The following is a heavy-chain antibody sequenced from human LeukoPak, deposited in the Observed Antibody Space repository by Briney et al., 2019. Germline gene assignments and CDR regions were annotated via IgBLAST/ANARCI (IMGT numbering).Heavy chain of an antibody. J-gene: IGHJ4*02. D-gene: IGHD6-19*01. Sequence: GGSLRLSCAASGFTVSSNYMSWVRQAPGKGLEWVSVIYSGGSTYYADSVKGRFTISRDNSKNTLHLQMNSLRAEDTAVHYCARGIAVAGTFPFDYWGQGTLVTVSS. V-gene: IGHV3-53*01. CDR3: ARGIAVAGTFPFDY. CDR2: IYSGGST. CDR1: GFTVSSNY.